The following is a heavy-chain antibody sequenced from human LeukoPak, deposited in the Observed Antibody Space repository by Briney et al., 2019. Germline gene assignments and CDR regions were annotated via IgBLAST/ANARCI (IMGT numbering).Heavy chain of an antibody. V-gene: IGHV4-30-2*01. CDR2: IYHSGST. J-gene: IGHJ4*02. Sequence: PSETLSLTCAVSGGSISTGGYSWSWIRQPPGKGLAWIGYIYHSGSTYYNPSLKSRVTISVDRSKNQFSLKLSSVTAADTAVYYCARAKGYCSSTSCSYYFDYWGQGTLVTVSS. D-gene: IGHD2-2*01. CDR3: ARAKGYCSSTSCSYYFDY. CDR1: GGSISTGGYS.